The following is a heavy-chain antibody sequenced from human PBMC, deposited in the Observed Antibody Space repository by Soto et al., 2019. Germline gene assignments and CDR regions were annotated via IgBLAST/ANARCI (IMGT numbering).Heavy chain of an antibody. CDR3: ARSLGSGAYYIGP. CDR2: IYPGDSET. CDR1: GYSFTSYW. D-gene: IGHD3-10*01. Sequence: PGESLKISCKGSGYSFTSYWIVWVRQMPGKGLEWMGIIYPGDSETRYSPSLQGQVTISVDKSISTAYLQWSSLKASDTAIYYCARSLGSGAYYIGPWGQGTLVTVSS. J-gene: IGHJ5*02. V-gene: IGHV5-51*01.